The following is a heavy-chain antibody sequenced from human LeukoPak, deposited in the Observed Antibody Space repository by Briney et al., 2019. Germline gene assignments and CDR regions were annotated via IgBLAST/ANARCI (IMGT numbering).Heavy chain of an antibody. CDR1: GFTFSSYA. CDR3: AKDLLTVGATTLFDY. V-gene: IGHV3-23*01. Sequence: GGSLRLSCAASGFTFSSYAMSWVRQAPGKGLEWVSAISGSGGSTYYADSVKGRFTISRDNSKNTLYLQMNSLRAEDTALYYCAKDLLTVGATTLFDYWGQGTLVTVSS. CDR2: ISGSGGST. D-gene: IGHD1-26*01. J-gene: IGHJ4*02.